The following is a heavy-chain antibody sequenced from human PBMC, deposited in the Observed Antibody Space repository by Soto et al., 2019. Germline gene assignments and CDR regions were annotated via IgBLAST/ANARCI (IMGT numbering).Heavy chain of an antibody. D-gene: IGHD2-21*02. J-gene: IGHJ5*02. CDR2: ISAYNGNT. V-gene: IGHV1-18*01. CDR3: ARNPLRKVVVTPVVGFDP. Sequence: ASVKVSCKASGYTFTSYGISWVRQAPGQGLEWVGWISAYNGNTNYAQKLQGRVTMTTDTSTSTAYMELRSLRSDDTAVYYCARNPLRKVVVTPVVGFDPWGQGTLVTVSS. CDR1: GYTFTSYG.